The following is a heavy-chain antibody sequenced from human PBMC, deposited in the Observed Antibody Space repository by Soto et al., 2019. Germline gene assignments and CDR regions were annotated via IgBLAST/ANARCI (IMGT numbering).Heavy chain of an antibody. V-gene: IGHV3-23*01. CDR3: AKGHDYGGYSYGYSDY. Sequence: PGGSLRLSCAASGFTFSSYAMSWVRQAPGKGLEWVSAISGSGGSTYYADSVKGRFTISRDNSKNTLYLQMNSLRAEDKAVYYCAKGHDYGGYSYGYSDYWGQGTLVTVSS. CDR1: GFTFSSYA. J-gene: IGHJ4*02. D-gene: IGHD5-18*01. CDR2: ISGSGGST.